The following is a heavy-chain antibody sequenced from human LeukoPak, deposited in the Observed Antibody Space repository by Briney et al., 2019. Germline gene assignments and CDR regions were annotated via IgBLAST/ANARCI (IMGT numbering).Heavy chain of an antibody. CDR2: INWNGGST. CDR3: ARAPPLIAAAAPFDY. V-gene: IGHV3-20*04. J-gene: IGHJ4*02. Sequence: GGSLRLSCAASGFTFDDYGMSWVRQAPGKGLEWVSGINWNGGSTGYADSVKGRFTISRDNAKNSLYLQMNSLRADDTALYYCARAPPLIAAAAPFDYWGQGTLVTVSS. D-gene: IGHD6-13*01. CDR1: GFTFDDYG.